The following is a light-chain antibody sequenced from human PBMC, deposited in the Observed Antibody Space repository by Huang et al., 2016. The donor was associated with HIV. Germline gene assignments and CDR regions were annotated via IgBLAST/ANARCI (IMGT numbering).Light chain of an antibody. J-gene: IGKJ2*01. V-gene: IGKV1-39*01. CDR3: QQGDNTPYT. CDR1: QSIASN. CDR2: DAS. Sequence: DIQMTQSPSSLSASVGDRVTITCRASQSIASNLHWYQQRPGKDPKLLIYDASSLQRGVPSMFSGSGSGTDFTLTISSVQPEDFATYYCQQGDNTPYTFGQGTKLEIK.